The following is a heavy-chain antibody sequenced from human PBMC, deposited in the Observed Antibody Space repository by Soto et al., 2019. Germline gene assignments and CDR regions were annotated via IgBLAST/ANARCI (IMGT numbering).Heavy chain of an antibody. D-gene: IGHD2-21*01. CDR2: ISAYNGNT. Sequence: QVPLVQSGAEVKKPGASVTVSCKASGYSFTTYGISWVRQAPGQGLEWMGWISAYNGNTNYAQKFKGRVTMTTDTSTRTVYMELRSLTADDTAVYYCARDVRVGNAVRFVVVIAISDYWGQGTLVTVSS. CDR3: ARDVRVGNAVRFVVVIAISDY. CDR1: GYSFTTYG. V-gene: IGHV1-18*01. J-gene: IGHJ4*02.